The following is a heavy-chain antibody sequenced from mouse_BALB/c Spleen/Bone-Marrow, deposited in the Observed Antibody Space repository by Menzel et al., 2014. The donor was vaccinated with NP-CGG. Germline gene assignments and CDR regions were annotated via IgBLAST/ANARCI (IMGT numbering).Heavy chain of an antibody. CDR2: IYPGNVNT. D-gene: IGHD4-1*01. V-gene: IGHV1S56*01. CDR3: AREANWSFDY. J-gene: IGHJ2*01. CDR1: GYTFTSYY. Sequence: LVESGPELVKPGASVRISCKAAGYTFTSYYIHWVKQRPGQGLQWIGWIYPGNVNTKYNEKFKGKATLTADKSSSTAYIQLSSLTSEDSAVYFCAREANWSFDYWGQGTTLTVSS.